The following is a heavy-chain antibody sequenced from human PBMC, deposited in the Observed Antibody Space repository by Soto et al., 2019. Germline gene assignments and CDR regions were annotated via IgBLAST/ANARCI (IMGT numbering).Heavy chain of an antibody. Sequence: RRLSCAASGFTFSNSWMHWVRQAPGKGLVWVSYINSDGSTTTYADSVKGRFTISRDNAKNTVYLQINSLRAEDTAVYYCARDRSYSTDYWGQGTLVTVSS. V-gene: IGHV3-74*01. J-gene: IGHJ4*02. CDR3: ARDRSYSTDY. CDR1: GFTFSNSW. D-gene: IGHD1-26*01. CDR2: INSDGSTT.